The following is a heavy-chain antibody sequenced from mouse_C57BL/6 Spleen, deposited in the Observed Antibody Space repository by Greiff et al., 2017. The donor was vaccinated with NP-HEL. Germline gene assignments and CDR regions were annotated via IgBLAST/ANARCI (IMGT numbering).Heavy chain of an antibody. CDR3: ARWTGTFYYFDY. J-gene: IGHJ2*01. CDR2: IYPGSGNT. V-gene: IGHV1-66*01. Sequence: QVQLKESGPELVKPGASVKISCKASGYSFTSYYIHWVKQRPGQGLEWIGWIYPGSGNTKYNEKFKGKATLTADASSSTAYMQLSSLTSEDSAVYYCARWTGTFYYFDYWGQGTTLTVSS. D-gene: IGHD4-1*01. CDR1: GYSFTSYY.